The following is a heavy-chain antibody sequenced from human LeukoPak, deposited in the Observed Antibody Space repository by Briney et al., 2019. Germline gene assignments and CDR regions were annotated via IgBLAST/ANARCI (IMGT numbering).Heavy chain of an antibody. J-gene: IGHJ4*02. D-gene: IGHD3-22*01. CDR1: GGSISSSNW. CDR3: ARVYYDSSGYYYSVTFDY. CDR2: IYHSGST. V-gene: IGHV4-4*02. Sequence: SETLSLTCAVSGGSISSSNWWSWVRQPPGKGLEWIGVIYHSGSTNYNPSLKSRVTISVDKSKNQFSLKLSSVTAADTAVYYCARVYYDSSGYYYSVTFDYWGQGTLVTVSS.